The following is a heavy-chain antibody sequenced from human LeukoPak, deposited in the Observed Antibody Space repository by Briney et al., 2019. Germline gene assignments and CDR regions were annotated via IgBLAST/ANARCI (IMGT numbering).Heavy chain of an antibody. CDR2: ISSSSSYI. D-gene: IGHD6-19*01. J-gene: IGHJ4*02. CDR1: GFTFSSYS. CDR3: ARDQGEQWLAKFDY. Sequence: GGSLRLSCAASGFTFSSYSMNWVRQAPGKGLEWVSSISSSSSYIYYADSVKGRFTISRDNAKNSLYLQMNSLRAEDTAVYYCARDQGEQWLAKFDYWGQGTLVTVSS. V-gene: IGHV3-21*04.